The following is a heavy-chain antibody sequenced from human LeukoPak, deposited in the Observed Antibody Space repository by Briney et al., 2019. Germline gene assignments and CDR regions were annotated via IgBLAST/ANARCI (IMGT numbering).Heavy chain of an antibody. CDR2: ISYDGSNK. CDR3: ARALRAGLSTDY. Sequence: GGSLRLSCAASGFTFSSYAMHWVRQAPGKGLEWVAVISYDGSNKYYADSVKGRFTISRDNSKNTLYLQMNSLRAEDTAVYYCARALRAGLSTDYWGQGTLVTVSS. V-gene: IGHV3-30-3*01. CDR1: GFTFSSYA. J-gene: IGHJ4*02.